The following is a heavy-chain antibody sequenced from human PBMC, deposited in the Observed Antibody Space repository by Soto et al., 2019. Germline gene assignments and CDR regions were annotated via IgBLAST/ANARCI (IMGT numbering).Heavy chain of an antibody. D-gene: IGHD3-10*01. V-gene: IGHV1-69*13. CDR1: GGSFMSQA. J-gene: IGHJ6*02. CDR3: ARGSYDSYAGFFGMDV. Sequence: VKVSCKTSGGSFMSQAISWVRQAPGQGPEWMGGIIPFSGTVTYTQRFQGRLTLTADEPTKTAYMELSSLRSEDTAVYYCARGSYDSYAGFFGMDVWCQGTKVTVSS. CDR2: IIPFSGTV.